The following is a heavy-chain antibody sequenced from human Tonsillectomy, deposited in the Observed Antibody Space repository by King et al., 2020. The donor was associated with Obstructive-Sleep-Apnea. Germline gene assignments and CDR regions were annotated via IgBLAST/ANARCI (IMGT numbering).Heavy chain of an antibody. CDR2: IRSSGSTI. CDR1: GFTFSDYY. Sequence: VQLVESGGGLVKPGGSLRLSCAASGFTFSDYYMSWIRQAPGKGLEWVSHIRSSGSTIYYADSVKGRFTISRDNAKNSLYLQMNSMRAADTSVYYCAGVRETSTISYGMDVWGQGTTVTVSS. V-gene: IGHV3-11*01. D-gene: IGHD3-3*01. J-gene: IGHJ6*02. CDR3: AGVRETSTISYGMDV.